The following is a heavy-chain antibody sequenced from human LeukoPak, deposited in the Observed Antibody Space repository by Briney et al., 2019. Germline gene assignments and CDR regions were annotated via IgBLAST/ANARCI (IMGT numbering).Heavy chain of an antibody. CDR2: IWYDGSNK. J-gene: IGHJ4*02. V-gene: IGHV3-33*01. D-gene: IGHD6-19*01. CDR1: GFTFSSYG. CDR3: ARVLVVSGWTNIDY. Sequence: PGGSLRLSCAASGFTFSSYGMHWVRHAPGKALEWVSFIWYDGSNKYYADSVKGRFTISRDNSKNTLYLQMNSLRAEDAAVYYCARVLVVSGWTNIDYWGQGTLVTVSS.